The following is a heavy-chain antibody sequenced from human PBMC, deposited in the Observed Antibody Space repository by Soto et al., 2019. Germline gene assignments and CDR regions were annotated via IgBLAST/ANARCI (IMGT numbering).Heavy chain of an antibody. CDR2: IRSKAYGGTT. J-gene: IGHJ6*02. CDR1: GFTFGDYA. CDR3: TKYYYDSSGLDYYYYGMDV. Sequence: PGGSLRLSCTASGFTFGDYAMSWFRQAPGKGLEWVGFIRSKAYGGTTEYAASVKGRFTISRDDSKSIAYLQMNSLKTEDTAVYYCTKYYYDSSGLDYYYYGMDVWGQGTAVTV. V-gene: IGHV3-49*03. D-gene: IGHD3-22*01.